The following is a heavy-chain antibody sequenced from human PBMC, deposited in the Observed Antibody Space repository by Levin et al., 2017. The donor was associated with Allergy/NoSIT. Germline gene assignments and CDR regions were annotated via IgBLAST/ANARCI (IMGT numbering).Heavy chain of an antibody. D-gene: IGHD6-6*01. CDR1: GFTFSDYS. CDR2: ISTSGATT. J-gene: IGHJ3*02. Sequence: PAGGSLRLSCAASGFTFSDYSMNWVRQAPGKGLEWVSYISTSGATTHYADSVKGRFTISRDNAKNSLYLQMNSLRDEDTAVYYCARLWQKYSTSADAFDIWGQGRMVSVS. V-gene: IGHV3-48*02. CDR3: ARLWQKYSTSADAFDI.